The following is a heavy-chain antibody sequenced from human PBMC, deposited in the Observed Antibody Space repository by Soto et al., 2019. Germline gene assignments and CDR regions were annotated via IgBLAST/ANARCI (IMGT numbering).Heavy chain of an antibody. Sequence: EVQLVESGGGLVQPGGSLRLSCAASGFTFSSYNMNWVRQAPGKGLEWISDISLSSSTIFYAASVKGRFTISRDNAKNSLYLQMNSLRAEDTAVYYCARDSRNYYYYMDVWSKGTTVTVSS. CDR1: GFTFSSYN. J-gene: IGHJ6*03. CDR3: ARDSRNYYYYMDV. V-gene: IGHV3-48*01. CDR2: ISLSSSTI.